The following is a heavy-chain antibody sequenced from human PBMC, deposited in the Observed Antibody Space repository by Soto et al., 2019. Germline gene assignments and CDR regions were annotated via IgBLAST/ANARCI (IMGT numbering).Heavy chain of an antibody. CDR2: ISGSGGST. D-gene: IGHD3-3*01. V-gene: IGHV3-23*01. CDR3: AKYDSYLSLHGVDY. CDR1: GFTFSSYA. J-gene: IGHJ4*02. Sequence: GGSLRLSCAASGFTFSSYAMSWVRQAPGKGLEWVSAISGSGGSTYYADSVKGRFTISRDNSKNTLYLQMNSLRAEDTAVYYCAKYDSYLSLHGVDYWGQGTLVTVSS.